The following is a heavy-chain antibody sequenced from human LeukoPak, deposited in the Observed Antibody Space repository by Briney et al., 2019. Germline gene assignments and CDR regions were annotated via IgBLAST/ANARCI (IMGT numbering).Heavy chain of an antibody. D-gene: IGHD3-3*01. J-gene: IGHJ4*02. CDR3: GRLRFPDC. CDR2: IKEDGSEK. V-gene: IGHV3-7*03. Sequence: PGGSLRLSCSASGFTFRNYWMTWVRQAPGKGLEWVANIKEDGSEKYYVDSVRGRFTISRDNAKNSLYLQMNSLRVEDTAIYSCGRLRFPDCWGQGTLVTVSS. CDR1: GFTFRNYW.